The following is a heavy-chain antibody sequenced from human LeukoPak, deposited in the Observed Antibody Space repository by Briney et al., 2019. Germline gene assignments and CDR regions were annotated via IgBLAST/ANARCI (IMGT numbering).Heavy chain of an antibody. CDR3: ARSDYKYYFDY. CDR2: IYYSGST. Sequence: SETLSLTCTVSGGSISSSSYYWGWIRQPPGKGLEWIGSIYYSGSTYYNPSLKSRVTISVDTSKNQFSLKLSSVTAADTAVYYCARSDYKYYFDYWGQGTLVTVYS. J-gene: IGHJ4*02. D-gene: IGHD4-11*01. CDR1: GGSISSSSYY. V-gene: IGHV4-39*07.